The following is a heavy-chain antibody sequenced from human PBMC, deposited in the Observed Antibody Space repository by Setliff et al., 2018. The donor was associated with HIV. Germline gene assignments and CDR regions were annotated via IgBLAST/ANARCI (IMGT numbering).Heavy chain of an antibody. CDR3: ANGDYWGAPFDL. V-gene: IGHV4-39*01. D-gene: IGHD4-17*01. CDR2: IYYSGST. J-gene: IGHJ2*01. CDR1: GGSISSSSYY. Sequence: PSETLSLTCTVSGGSISSSSYYWGWIRQPPGKGLEWIGSIYYSGSTYYNPSLKSRVTISVDTSKNQFSLKLSSVTAADTAVYYCANGDYWGAPFDLWGRGTLVTVSS.